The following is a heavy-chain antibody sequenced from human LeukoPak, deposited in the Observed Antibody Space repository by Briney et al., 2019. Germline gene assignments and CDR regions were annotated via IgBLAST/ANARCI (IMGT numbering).Heavy chain of an antibody. Sequence: GGSLRLSCAASGFTFSNYAMHWVRQAPGKGLEYVSAISSNGGSTYYANSVKGRFTISRDNSMNTLYLQMGSLRAEDMAVYYCAREGEVPAAFDYWGQGTLVTVSS. D-gene: IGHD2-2*01. J-gene: IGHJ4*02. CDR1: GFTFSNYA. V-gene: IGHV3-64*01. CDR2: ISSNGGST. CDR3: AREGEVPAAFDY.